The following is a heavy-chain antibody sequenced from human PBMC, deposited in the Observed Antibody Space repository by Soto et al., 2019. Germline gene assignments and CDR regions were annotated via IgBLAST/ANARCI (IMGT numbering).Heavy chain of an antibody. Sequence: GGSLRLSCAASGFTPSSYGMHWVRQAPGKRLEWVAVIWYDGNNKYYADSVKGRFTISRDNSKNTLYLQMNSLRAEDTAVYYCARGGTYYYDSSSYDPFDYWGQGTLVTVSS. D-gene: IGHD3-22*01. J-gene: IGHJ4*02. CDR3: ARGGTYYYDSSSYDPFDY. CDR2: IWYDGNNK. CDR1: GFTPSSYG. V-gene: IGHV3-33*01.